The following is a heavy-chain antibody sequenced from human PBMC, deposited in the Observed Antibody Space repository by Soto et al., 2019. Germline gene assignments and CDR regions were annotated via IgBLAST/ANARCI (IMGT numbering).Heavy chain of an antibody. V-gene: IGHV3-30*03. CDR2: ISYDGRT. J-gene: IGHJ6*02. CDR3: ARGGLRFLEWSSTPYYYYGVDL. CDR1: GFTFSSYG. D-gene: IGHD3-3*01. Sequence: GGSLRLSCAASGFTFSSYGMHWVRQAPGKGLEWVAVISYDGRTNYADSVRGRFTISRDNSKNTVHLQMNSLRVEDTAMYYCARGGLRFLEWSSTPYYYYGVDLWGQGTTVTVSS.